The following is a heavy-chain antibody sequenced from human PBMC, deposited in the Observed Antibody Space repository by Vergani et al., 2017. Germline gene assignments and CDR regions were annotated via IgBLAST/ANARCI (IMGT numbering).Heavy chain of an antibody. Sequence: QVQLVESAGGVVKLGGSLRLSCAASGFTFSNFGMNWIGPATGKGLEWLAYRGKDGINTRYRDAVKGRFTVSRDNSKDILYLQMDSLRSEDTALYYCAKYLRVSTDGLPDSWGPGTLVIVSS. J-gene: IGHJ4*02. D-gene: IGHD5/OR15-5a*01. CDR1: GFTFSNFG. CDR3: AKYLRVSTDGLPDS. CDR2: RGKDGINT. V-gene: IGHV3-30*02.